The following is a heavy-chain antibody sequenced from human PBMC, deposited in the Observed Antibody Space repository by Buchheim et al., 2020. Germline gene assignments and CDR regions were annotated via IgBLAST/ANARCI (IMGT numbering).Heavy chain of an antibody. CDR2: ISGSGDNT. D-gene: IGHD3-10*01. Sequence: EVQLLESGGGLVQPGGSLRLSCAASGFTFSNYAMSWVRQAPGKGLEWVSAISGSGDNTYYADSVKGRFTISTDNSKNTLYLQMNSLRAEDTAVYYCAKDIYGISGLYGMDVWGQGTT. V-gene: IGHV3-23*01. CDR1: GFTFSNYA. CDR3: AKDIYGISGLYGMDV. J-gene: IGHJ6*02.